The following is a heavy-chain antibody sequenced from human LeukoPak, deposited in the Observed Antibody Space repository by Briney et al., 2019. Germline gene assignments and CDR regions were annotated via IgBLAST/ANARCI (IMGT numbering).Heavy chain of an antibody. CDR3: ASASPAADY. D-gene: IGHD2-2*01. J-gene: IGHJ4*02. CDR1: GFIFSRFW. Sequence: PGGSLRLSCAASGFIFSRFWMSWVRQAPRKGLEWVANINQAGSEKFYVGSVKGRFTISRDNAKNSLYLLMNSLRAEDTAVYYCASASPAADYWGQGTLVTVSS. V-gene: IGHV3-7*01. CDR2: INQAGSEK.